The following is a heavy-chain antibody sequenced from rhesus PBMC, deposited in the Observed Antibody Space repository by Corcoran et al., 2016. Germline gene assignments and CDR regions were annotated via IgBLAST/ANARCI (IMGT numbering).Heavy chain of an antibody. CDR1: GFTFSSYD. CDR2: ISYTGKTI. Sequence: GIGQPGGSLRLSCAASGFTFSSYDMSWVRQAPGKGLEWVSYISYTGKTIYYADSVKGRFTIYRDNAKNALSLQKSSLRAEDTAVYYCARDQTAGGSGWSEGAFDFWGQGLRVTVSS. V-gene: IGHV3-136*01. CDR3: ARDQTAGGSGWSEGAFDF. D-gene: IGHD6S26*01. J-gene: IGHJ3*01.